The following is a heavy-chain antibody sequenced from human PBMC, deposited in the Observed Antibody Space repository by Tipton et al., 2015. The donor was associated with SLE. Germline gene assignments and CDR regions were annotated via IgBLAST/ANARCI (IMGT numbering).Heavy chain of an antibody. V-gene: IGHV3-30*02. CDR2: IRYDGSNK. D-gene: IGHD6-19*01. Sequence: GSLRLSCAASGFTFSSYGMHWVRQAPGKGLEWVAFIRYDGSNKYYADSVKGRFTISRDNSKNTLYLQMNSLRAEDTAVYYCAKEGYSSGWYRGYYFDYWGQGTLVTVSS. CDR1: GFTFSSYG. CDR3: AKEGYSSGWYRGYYFDY. J-gene: IGHJ4*02.